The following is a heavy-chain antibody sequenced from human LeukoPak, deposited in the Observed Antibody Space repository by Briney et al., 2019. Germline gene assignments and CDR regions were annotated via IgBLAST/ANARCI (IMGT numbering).Heavy chain of an antibody. D-gene: IGHD3-9*01. Sequence: ASVKVSCKASGYTFTGYYMHWVRQATGQGLEWMGWINPNSGGTNYAQKFQGKGTMTMDTSISTAYMGLSRLRSDATSVYYCARDDRSPYYDILTGYCHVYGGQGTLLTVSS. CDR1: GYTFTGYY. CDR3: ARDDRSPYYDILTGYCHVY. V-gene: IGHV1-2*02. J-gene: IGHJ4*02. CDR2: INPNSGGT.